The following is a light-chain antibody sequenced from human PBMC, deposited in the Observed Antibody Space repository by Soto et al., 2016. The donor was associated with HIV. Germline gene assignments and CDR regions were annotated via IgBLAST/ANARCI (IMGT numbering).Light chain of an antibody. J-gene: IGKJ2*01. Sequence: DVALTQSPLSLPVTLGQPASISCRSSQSLVHSDGNSYLTWFHQRPGQSPRRLIYQASKRDSGVPDRFSGSGSGTDFTLKISRVEAEDIGLYYCTQNIHLPHFGQGTKLDIK. CDR2: QAS. V-gene: IGKV2-30*02. CDR1: QSLVHSDGNSY. CDR3: TQNIHLPH.